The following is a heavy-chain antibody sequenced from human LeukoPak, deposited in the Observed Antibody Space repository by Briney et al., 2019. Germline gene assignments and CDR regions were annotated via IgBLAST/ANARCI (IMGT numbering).Heavy chain of an antibody. CDR3: ARCRGIAVAEYDP. D-gene: IGHD6-19*01. Sequence: SETLSLTCAVYGGSFSGYYWSWIRQPPGKGLEWIGEINHSGSTNYNSSLKSRVTISVDTSKNQFSLKLSSVTAADTAVYYCARCRGIAVAEYDPWGQGTLVTVSS. J-gene: IGHJ5*02. CDR1: GGSFSGYY. V-gene: IGHV4-34*01. CDR2: INHSGST.